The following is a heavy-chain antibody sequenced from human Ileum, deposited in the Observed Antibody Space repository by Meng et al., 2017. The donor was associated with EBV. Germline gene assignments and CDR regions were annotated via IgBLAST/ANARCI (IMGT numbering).Heavy chain of an antibody. J-gene: IGHJ4*02. CDR3: ARGNGWRFDY. Sequence: VQLVRSGSELQKPGDSVNGSCQAAGYTFTSSSMNWVRHAPGQGLEWMGWININTGNPTYAQGFTGRFVFSLDTSVSTAYLQIDSLKADDTAVYYCARGNGWRFDYWGQGTLVTVSS. CDR2: ININTGNP. V-gene: IGHV7-4-1*01. CDR1: GYTFTSSS. D-gene: IGHD6-19*01.